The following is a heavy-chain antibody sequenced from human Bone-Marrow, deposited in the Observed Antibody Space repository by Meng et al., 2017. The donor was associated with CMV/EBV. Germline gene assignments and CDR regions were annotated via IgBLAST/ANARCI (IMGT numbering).Heavy chain of an antibody. CDR1: GFTFSSYA. Sequence: GESLKISCAASGFTFSSYAMHWVRQAPGKGLEWVAVISYDGSNKYYADSVKGRFTISRDNSKNTLYLQMNSLRAEDTAVYYCASEPAAIPGALDYWGQGTLVTSPQ. D-gene: IGHD2-2*01. CDR2: ISYDGSNK. V-gene: IGHV3-30*04. J-gene: IGHJ4*02. CDR3: ASEPAAIPGALDY.